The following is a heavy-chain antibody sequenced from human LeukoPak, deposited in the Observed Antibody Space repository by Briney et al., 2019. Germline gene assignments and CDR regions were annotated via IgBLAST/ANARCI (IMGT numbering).Heavy chain of an antibody. CDR3: ARDRRDSSGYSNLDY. J-gene: IGHJ4*02. CDR2: ISAYSGNT. D-gene: IGHD3-22*01. V-gene: IGHV1-18*01. Sequence: GASVKVSCKASGYTFTSYGISWVRQAPGQGLEWMGWISAYSGNTNYAQKLQGRVTMTTDTSTSTAYMELRSLRSDDTAVYYCARDRRDSSGYSNLDYWGQGTLVTVSS. CDR1: GYTFTSYG.